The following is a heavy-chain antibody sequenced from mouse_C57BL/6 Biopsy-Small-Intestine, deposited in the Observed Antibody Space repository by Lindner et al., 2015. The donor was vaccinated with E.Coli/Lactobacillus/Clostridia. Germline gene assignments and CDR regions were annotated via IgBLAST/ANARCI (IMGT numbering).Heavy chain of an antibody. V-gene: IGHV9-3-1*01. CDR1: GYTFNAYA. Sequence: VKVSCKTSGYTFNAYAMNWVRQAPGQGLEWMGWINTFTGNPTYAQGFTGRFVFSLDTSLSTAYLQISSLKAEDTAVYYCAREYQLLAHGHGMDVWGQGTAVTVSS. CDR3: AREYQLLAHGHGMDV. D-gene: IGHD1-2*01. CDR2: INTFTGNP. J-gene: IGHJ1*01.